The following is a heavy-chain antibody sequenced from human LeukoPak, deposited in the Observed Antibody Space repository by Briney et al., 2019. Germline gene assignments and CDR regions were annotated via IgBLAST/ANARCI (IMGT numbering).Heavy chain of an antibody. V-gene: IGHV4-61*02. Sequence: SETLSLTFTVSGGSISSGSYYWSWIRQPAGKGLEWIGRIYTSGSTNYNPSLKSRVTISVDTSKNQFSLKLSSVTAADTAVYYCAREKLERGYNWFGPWGQGTLVTVSS. D-gene: IGHD1-1*01. J-gene: IGHJ5*02. CDR1: GGSISSGSYY. CDR3: AREKLERGYNWFGP. CDR2: IYTSGST.